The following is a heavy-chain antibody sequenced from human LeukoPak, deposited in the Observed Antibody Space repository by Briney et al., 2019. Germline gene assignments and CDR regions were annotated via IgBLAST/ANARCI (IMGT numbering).Heavy chain of an antibody. CDR2: ISGSGGST. CDR3: AKDHYSSGWYPTPFDY. Sequence: PGGSLRLSCAASGFTFSSYAMSWVRQGPGKGLECVSAISGSGGSTYYADSVKGRFTISRDNSKNTLYLQMNSLRAEDTAVYYCAKDHYSSGWYPTPFDYWGQGTLVTVSS. V-gene: IGHV3-23*01. CDR1: GFTFSSYA. J-gene: IGHJ4*02. D-gene: IGHD6-19*01.